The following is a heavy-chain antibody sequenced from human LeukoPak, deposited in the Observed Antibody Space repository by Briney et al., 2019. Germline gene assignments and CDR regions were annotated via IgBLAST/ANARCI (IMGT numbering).Heavy chain of an antibody. Sequence: GGSLRLSCTASGFTFGDYAMSWYRQAPGKGLEWVGFIRSKAYGGTTEYAASVKGRFTISRDDSKSIAYLQMNSLKTEDTAVYYCTRESDYYGMDVWGQGTTVTVSS. CDR3: TRESDYYGMDV. V-gene: IGHV3-49*03. CDR2: IRSKAYGGTT. CDR1: GFTFGDYA. J-gene: IGHJ6*02.